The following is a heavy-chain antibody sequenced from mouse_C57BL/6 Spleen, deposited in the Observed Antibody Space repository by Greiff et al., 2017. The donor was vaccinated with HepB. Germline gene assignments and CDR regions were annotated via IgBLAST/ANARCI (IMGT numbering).Heavy chain of an antibody. J-gene: IGHJ3*01. CDR2: IDPSDSET. V-gene: IGHV1-52*01. Sequence: QVQLQQSGAELVRPGSSVKLSCKASGYTFTSYWMHWVKQRPIQGLEWIGNIDPSDSETHYNQKFKDKATLTVDKSSSTAYMQLSSLTSEDSAVYYCARQGAQATGPWFAYWGQGTLVTVSA. CDR1: GYTFTSYW. D-gene: IGHD3-2*02. CDR3: ARQGAQATGPWFAY.